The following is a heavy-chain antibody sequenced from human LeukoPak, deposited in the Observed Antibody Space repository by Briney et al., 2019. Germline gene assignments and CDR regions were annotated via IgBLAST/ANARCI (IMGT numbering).Heavy chain of an antibody. J-gene: IGHJ6*04. CDR2: ISCSGTTI. D-gene: IGHD3-3*01. Sequence: GGSVTLFCTAWGFTFRDYYVRGIRQARGGGRVGVAYISCSGTTIYYAESVKGRFPISRGNAKHSLYLQMNSLRAEDTAVYYCARDFWRVFVWGKGTTVTVSS. CDR1: GFTFRDYY. CDR3: ARDFWRVFV. V-gene: IGHV3-11*01.